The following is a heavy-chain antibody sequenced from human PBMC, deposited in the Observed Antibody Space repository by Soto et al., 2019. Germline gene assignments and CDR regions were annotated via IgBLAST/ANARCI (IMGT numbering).Heavy chain of an antibody. CDR3: AMLGGWSGGSSGMEI. D-gene: IGHD6-19*01. CDR1: GLIFSDYH. Sequence: EVQLVESGGGLVKPGGSLRLSCAASGLIFSDYHMDWVRQAPGKGLEWVGRIRRKANSYTTEYAVSVKGRFTISRDGSKNSLYLQMNSLKSEDTAVYYCAMLGGWSGGSSGMEIWGKGTRVCVSS. CDR2: IRRKANSYTT. J-gene: IGHJ6*04. V-gene: IGHV3-72*01.